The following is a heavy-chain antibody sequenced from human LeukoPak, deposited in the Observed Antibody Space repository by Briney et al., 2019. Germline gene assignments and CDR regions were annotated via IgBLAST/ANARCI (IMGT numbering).Heavy chain of an antibody. CDR1: GGSISSYY. J-gene: IGHJ6*02. Sequence: SETLSLTCTVSGGSISSYYWSWIRQPPGKGLEWIGYIYYSGSTNYNPSLKSRVTISVDTSKNQFSLKLSSVTAADTAVYYCARIVVPAATSTDLSNYYYYGMDVWGQGTTVTVSS. V-gene: IGHV4-59*08. CDR2: IYYSGST. CDR3: ARIVVPAATSTDLSNYYYYGMDV. D-gene: IGHD2-2*01.